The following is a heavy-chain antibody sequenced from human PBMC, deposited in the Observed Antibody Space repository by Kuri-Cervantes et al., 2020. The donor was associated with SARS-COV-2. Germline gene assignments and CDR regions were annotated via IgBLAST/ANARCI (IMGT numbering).Heavy chain of an antibody. J-gene: IGHJ6*02. CDR3: ARLYYYASSGYYYYYGMDV. CDR2: SNAGNGNT. Sequence: ASVQVSCKASGYAFTSYAMHWVRQAPGQRLEWMGWSNAGNGNTKYSQEFQGRVTITRDTSASTAYMELRSLRSDDTAVYYCARLYYYASSGYYYYYGMDVWGQGTTVTVSS. D-gene: IGHD3-22*01. CDR1: GYAFTSYA. V-gene: IGHV1-3*02.